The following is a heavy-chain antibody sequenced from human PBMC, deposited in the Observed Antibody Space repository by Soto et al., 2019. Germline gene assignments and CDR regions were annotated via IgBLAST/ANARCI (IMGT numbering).Heavy chain of an antibody. CDR1: GGSISSSSYY. D-gene: IGHD3-22*01. J-gene: IGHJ4*02. Sequence: PSETLSLTCTVSGGSISSSSYYWGWIRQPPGKGLEWIGSIYYSGSTYYNQSLKSRVTISVDTSKNQFSLKLSSVTAADTAVYYCARHYTRTYYYDSSGYYYDWGQGTLVTVSS. V-gene: IGHV4-39*01. CDR3: ARHYTRTYYYDSSGYYYD. CDR2: IYYSGST.